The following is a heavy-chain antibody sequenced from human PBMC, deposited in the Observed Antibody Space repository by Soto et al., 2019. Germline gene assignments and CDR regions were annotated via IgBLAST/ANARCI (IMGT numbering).Heavy chain of an antibody. Sequence: SVKVSCKASGYTFTIYYLHCLRQAPGQGLEWMGIINTSGGGTSYAQKFPGRVTMTRDTSTSTVYMELSSLRSEDTAVYYWAREHDSRGPAFDIWGQGTMVTVSS. J-gene: IGHJ3*02. V-gene: IGHV1-46*01. CDR1: GYTFTIYY. CDR3: AREHDSRGPAFDI. CDR2: INTSGGGT. D-gene: IGHD3-22*01.